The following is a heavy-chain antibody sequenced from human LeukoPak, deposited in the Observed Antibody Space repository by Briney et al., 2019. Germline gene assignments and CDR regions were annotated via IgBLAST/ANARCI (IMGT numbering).Heavy chain of an antibody. V-gene: IGHV4-4*02. D-gene: IGHD3-3*01. CDR1: GGSIKSNNW. CDR2: IYHSGST. CDR3: ARHLRNYDFWSGYPNWFDP. Sequence: NPSETLSLTCAVSGGSIKSNNWWSWVRQPPGKGLEWIGEIYHSGSTNYNPSLESRVTVSVDKSKNQFSLDLSSVTAADTAVYYCARHLRNYDFWSGYPNWFDPWGQGTLVTVSS. J-gene: IGHJ5*02.